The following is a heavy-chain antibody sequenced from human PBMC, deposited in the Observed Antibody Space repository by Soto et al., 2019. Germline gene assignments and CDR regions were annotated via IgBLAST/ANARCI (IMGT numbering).Heavy chain of an antibody. Sequence: EVQLLESGGGLVQPGGSLRLSCAASGFTFSSYAMSWVRQAPGKGLEWVSAISGSGGSTYYADSVKGRFTISRDNSKNTRYRQMNSLRAEDTAVYYCAKSEGDIVLMLDAVDYWVQGTLVTVSS. CDR1: GFTFSSYA. V-gene: IGHV3-23*01. CDR2: ISGSGGST. D-gene: IGHD2-8*01. J-gene: IGHJ4*02. CDR3: AKSEGDIVLMLDAVDY.